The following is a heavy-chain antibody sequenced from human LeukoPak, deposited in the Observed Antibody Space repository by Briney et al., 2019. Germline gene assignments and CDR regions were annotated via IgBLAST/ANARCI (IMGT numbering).Heavy chain of an antibody. CDR2: ISDTGSST. CDR3: ARDSRSGGSDY. Sequence: PGGSLRLSCAASRFTFSDYYMSWIRQAPGKGLEWISHISDTGSSTYYADSVKGRFTISRDNMKNSLYLQMNSLRAEDTAVYYCARDSRSGGSDYWGQGTLVTVSS. J-gene: IGHJ4*02. D-gene: IGHD6-6*01. CDR1: RFTFSDYY. V-gene: IGHV3-11*04.